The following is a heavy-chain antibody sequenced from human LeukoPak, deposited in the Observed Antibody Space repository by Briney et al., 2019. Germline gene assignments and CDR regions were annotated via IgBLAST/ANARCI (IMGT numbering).Heavy chain of an antibody. Sequence: ASVKVSCKASGYTFSGYYLHWVRQAPGHGPEWRGWINPNSGGTNSAQKFQGRVTMTRDTSIITAYMELSRLRSDDTAVYFCARGYYDSSDYEYFQHWGQGTLVNVS. CDR2: INPNSGGT. D-gene: IGHD3-22*01. J-gene: IGHJ1*01. V-gene: IGHV1-2*02. CDR3: ARGYYDSSDYEYFQH. CDR1: GYTFSGYY.